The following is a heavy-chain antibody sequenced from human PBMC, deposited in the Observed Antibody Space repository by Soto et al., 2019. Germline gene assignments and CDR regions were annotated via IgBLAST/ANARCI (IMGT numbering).Heavy chain of an antibody. D-gene: IGHD6-19*01. CDR2: ISYSGST. V-gene: IGHV4-59*03. CDR1: GGSISSYY. J-gene: IGHJ5*02. Sequence: PSETLSLTCTVSGGSISSYYWSWIRQPPGKGLEWIGYISYSGSTNYNPSVKSRVTISADMSKNQFSLRLSSVTAADTAIYYCAKTIVVAGNLRFDPWGQGALVTVSS. CDR3: AKTIVVAGNLRFDP.